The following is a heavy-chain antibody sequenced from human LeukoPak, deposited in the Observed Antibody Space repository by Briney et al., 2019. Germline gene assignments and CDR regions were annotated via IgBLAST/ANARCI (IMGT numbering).Heavy chain of an antibody. V-gene: IGHV4-39*07. CDR3: ASTGVYDSSGYPDY. CDR2: INHSGST. Sequence: SETLSLTCTVSGGSISSSTYYWGWIRQPPGKGLEWIGEINHSGSTNYNPSLKSRVTISVDTSKNQFSLKLSSVTAADTAVYYCASTGVYDSSGYPDYWGQGTLVTVSS. J-gene: IGHJ4*02. D-gene: IGHD3-22*01. CDR1: GGSISSSTYY.